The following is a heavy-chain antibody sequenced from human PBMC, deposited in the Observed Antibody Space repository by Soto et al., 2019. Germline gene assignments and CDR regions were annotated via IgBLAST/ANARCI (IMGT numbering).Heavy chain of an antibody. D-gene: IGHD6-6*01. CDR2: IWYDGSNK. CDR3: AAPPGYSSSSPYGMDV. V-gene: IGHV3-33*01. Sequence: QVQLVESGGGVVQPGRSLRLSCAASGFTFSSYGMHWVRQAPGKGLEWVAVIWYDGSNKYYADSVKGRFTISRDNSTNTLYLQMNSLRAEDTAVYYCAAPPGYSSSSPYGMDVWGQGTTVTVSS. J-gene: IGHJ6*02. CDR1: GFTFSSYG.